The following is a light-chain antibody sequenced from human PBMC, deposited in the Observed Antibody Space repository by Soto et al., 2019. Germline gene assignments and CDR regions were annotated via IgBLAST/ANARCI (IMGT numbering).Light chain of an antibody. CDR3: NSYTSSTTYV. CDR1: SSDVGGYNS. J-gene: IGLJ1*01. CDR2: EVN. Sequence: QSALTQPASVSGSPGQSITISCTGTSSDVGGYNSVSWYQQHPGKAPKLMIYEVNNRPSGVSNRFSGSKSGNTASLTISGLQAEDEADHYCNSYTSSTTYVFGTGTKLTVL. V-gene: IGLV2-14*01.